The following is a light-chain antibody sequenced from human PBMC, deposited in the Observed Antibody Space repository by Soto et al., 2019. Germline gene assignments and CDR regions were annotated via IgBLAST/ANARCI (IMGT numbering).Light chain of an antibody. J-gene: IGLJ1*01. CDR1: SCDVGGYNY. Sequence: QSALTQPASVSGSPGQSIAISCTGTSCDVGGYNYVSWYQQHPGKAPKPMIYDVNNRPSGVSNRFSGSKSGNTASLTISGLQAEDEADYYCCSYTTSSTYVFGTGTKVTV. V-gene: IGLV2-14*03. CDR3: CSYTTSSTYV. CDR2: DVN.